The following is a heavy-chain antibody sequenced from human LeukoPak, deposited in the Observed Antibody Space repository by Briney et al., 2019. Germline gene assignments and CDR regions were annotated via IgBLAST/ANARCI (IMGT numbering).Heavy chain of an antibody. CDR2: ISAYNGNT. V-gene: IGHV1-18*01. D-gene: IGHD6-19*01. CDR3: ARDRGIAVADYFDY. J-gene: IGHJ4*02. Sequence: ASVKVSCKASGYTFTSYGISWVRQAPGQGLEWMGWISAYNGNTNYAQKLQGRVTMTTDTSTSTAYMEPRSLRSDDTAVYYCARDRGIAVADYFDYWGQGTLVTVSS. CDR1: GYTFTSYG.